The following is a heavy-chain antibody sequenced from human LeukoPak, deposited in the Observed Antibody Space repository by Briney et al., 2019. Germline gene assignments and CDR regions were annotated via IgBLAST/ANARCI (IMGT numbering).Heavy chain of an antibody. V-gene: IGHV4-34*01. CDR3: AGRLPYYYDSSGYGY. Sequence: SETLSLTCAVYGGSFSGYYWSWIRQPPGKGLEWIGEINHSGSTNYNPSLKSRVTISVDTSKNQFSLKLSSVTAADTAVYYCAGRLPYYYDSSGYGYWGQGTLVTVSS. CDR1: GGSFSGYY. D-gene: IGHD3-22*01. J-gene: IGHJ4*02. CDR2: INHSGST.